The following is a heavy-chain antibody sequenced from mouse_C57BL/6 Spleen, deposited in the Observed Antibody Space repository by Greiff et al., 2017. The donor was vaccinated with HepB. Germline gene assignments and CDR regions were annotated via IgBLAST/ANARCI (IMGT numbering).Heavy chain of an antibody. J-gene: IGHJ2*01. Sequence: VQLQQSGAELVRPGSSVKLSCKASGYTFTSYWMDWVKQRPGQGLEWIGNIYPSDSETHYNQKFKDKATLTVDKSSSTAYMQLSSLTSEDSAVYYCAREFYYDYDVENPHFDYWGQGTTLTVSS. CDR2: IYPSDSET. CDR3: AREFYYDYDVENPHFDY. D-gene: IGHD2-4*01. CDR1: GYTFTSYW. V-gene: IGHV1-61*01.